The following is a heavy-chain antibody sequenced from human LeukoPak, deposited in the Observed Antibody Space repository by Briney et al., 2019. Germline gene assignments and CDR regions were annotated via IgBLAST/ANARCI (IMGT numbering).Heavy chain of an antibody. Sequence: ASVKVSCKASGYTFTTYAINWVRQAPGQGLEWMGWISGYNGNTNYAQKFQGRVTMTTDTSTSTVYMELSSLRSEDTAVYYCAREPMDTYYFDYWGQGTLVTVSS. D-gene: IGHD5-18*01. CDR1: GYTFTTYA. CDR2: ISGYNGNT. CDR3: AREPMDTYYFDY. J-gene: IGHJ4*02. V-gene: IGHV1-18*01.